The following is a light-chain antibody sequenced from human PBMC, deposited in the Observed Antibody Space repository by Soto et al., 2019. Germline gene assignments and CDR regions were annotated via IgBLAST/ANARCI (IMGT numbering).Light chain of an antibody. CDR3: QQYKYYVT. J-gene: IGKJ5*01. CDR2: SAS. V-gene: IGKV1D-13*01. CDR1: QCIKNH. Sequence: AIQFTQSPSPLSASVGDRVTISFWASQCIKNHLAWYQQKAGKAPRLLIYSASTLQSGVPARFSGSGSGTDFTLTITSLEPEDFATYYCQQYKYYVTFGQGTRLEIK.